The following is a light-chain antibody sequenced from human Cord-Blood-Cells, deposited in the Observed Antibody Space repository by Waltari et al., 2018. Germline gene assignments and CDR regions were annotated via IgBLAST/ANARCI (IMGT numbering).Light chain of an antibody. CDR1: SSNIGSNY. J-gene: IGLJ3*02. CDR2: RNK. CDR3: AAWDDSLSGWV. V-gene: IGLV1-47*01. Sequence: QSVLTQPPSASGTPGQRVTISCSGSSSNIGSNYVYWYQQLPGTAPKLLIYRNKQRPSGVPDRFSGSKSGTSASLAISGLRSEDEADYYCAAWDDSLSGWVFGGGTKLIVL.